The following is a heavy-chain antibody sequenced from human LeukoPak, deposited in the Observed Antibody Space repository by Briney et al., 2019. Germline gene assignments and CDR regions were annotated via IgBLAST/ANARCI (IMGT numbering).Heavy chain of an antibody. Sequence: ASVKVSCKASGYTFTIYGISWVRQAPGQGLEWTGWISAYNGNTNYAQKLQGRVTMTTDTSTSTAYMEVRSLRSDDTAVYYCARDPRDCSGGSCYSSGAFDIWGQGTMVTVSS. CDR1: GYTFTIYG. V-gene: IGHV1-18*04. CDR2: ISAYNGNT. D-gene: IGHD2-15*01. CDR3: ARDPRDCSGGSCYSSGAFDI. J-gene: IGHJ3*02.